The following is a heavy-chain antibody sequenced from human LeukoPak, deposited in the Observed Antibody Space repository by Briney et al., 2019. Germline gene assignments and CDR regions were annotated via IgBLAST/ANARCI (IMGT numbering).Heavy chain of an antibody. V-gene: IGHV1-18*01. CDR1: GYTFTTYG. Sequence: GASVKVSCKASGYTFTTYGIGWVRQAPGQGLEWMGWISGYNGNTNYAQKLQGRVTMTTDTSTSTAFMELRSLRSDDTAIYYCVRSDFGGAADYWGQGTLVTVS. CDR3: VRSDFGGAADY. D-gene: IGHD4-23*01. CDR2: ISGYNGNT. J-gene: IGHJ4*02.